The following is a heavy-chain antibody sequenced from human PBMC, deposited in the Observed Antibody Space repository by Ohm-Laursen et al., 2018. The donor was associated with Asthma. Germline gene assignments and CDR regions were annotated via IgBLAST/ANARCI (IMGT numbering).Heavy chain of an antibody. CDR3: ARSGITIFGVEAHAFDI. V-gene: IGHV1-69*01. CDR1: GGTFSSYA. CDR2: IIPISGPA. D-gene: IGHD3-3*01. J-gene: IGHJ3*02. Sequence: SSVKVSCKVSGGTFSSYAITWVRQAPGQGLEWMGGIIPISGPAHYPQDFQGRVTISADGSTRTAYMGLSSLRSEDTAVYYCARSGITIFGVEAHAFDIWGQGTMVTVSS.